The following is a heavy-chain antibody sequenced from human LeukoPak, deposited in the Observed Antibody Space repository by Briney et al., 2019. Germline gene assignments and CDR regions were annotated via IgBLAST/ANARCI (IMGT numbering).Heavy chain of an antibody. V-gene: IGHV4-59*01. CDR1: GGSISSYY. Sequence: SETLSLTCTVSGGSISSYYWSWIRQPPGKGLKWIGCIYYSGSTNYKSSLKSRVTISVDTSKNQFSLKLSSVTAADTAVYYCARTTEGGYTYGYSYYCYMDVWGKGTTVTISS. CDR2: IYYSGST. D-gene: IGHD5-18*01. J-gene: IGHJ6*03. CDR3: ARTTEGGYTYGYSYYCYMDV.